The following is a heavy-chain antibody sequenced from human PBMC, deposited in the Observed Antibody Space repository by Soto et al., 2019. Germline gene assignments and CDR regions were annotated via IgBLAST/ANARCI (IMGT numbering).Heavy chain of an antibody. CDR1: GFTFSSYR. CDR3: ARRYCSGGSCYLDV. CDR2: INSDESIT. V-gene: IGHV3-74*01. J-gene: IGHJ6*03. D-gene: IGHD2-15*01. Sequence: VQLVESGGGLVQPGGSLRLSCAASGFTFSSYRMHWVRQAPGKGLVWVSRINSDESITTYADSVKGRFTISRDNAKNTLYLQMNSLRAEDTAVYYCARRYCSGGSCYLDVWGKGTTVTVSS.